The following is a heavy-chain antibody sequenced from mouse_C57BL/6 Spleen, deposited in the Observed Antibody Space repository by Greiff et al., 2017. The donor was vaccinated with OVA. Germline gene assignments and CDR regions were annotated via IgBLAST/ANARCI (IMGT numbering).Heavy chain of an antibody. Sequence: EVKLVESGGGLVKPGGSLKLSCAASGFTFSSYAMSWVRQTPEKRLEWVATISDGGSYTYYPDNVKGRFTISRDNAKNNLYLQMSHLKSEDTAMYYCAREGDGYYAWFAYWGQGTLVTVSA. J-gene: IGHJ3*01. CDR3: AREGDGYYAWFAY. CDR2: ISDGGSYT. D-gene: IGHD2-3*01. CDR1: GFTFSSYA. V-gene: IGHV5-4*01.